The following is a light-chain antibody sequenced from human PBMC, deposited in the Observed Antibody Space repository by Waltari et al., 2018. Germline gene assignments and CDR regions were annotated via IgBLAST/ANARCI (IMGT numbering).Light chain of an antibody. V-gene: IGLV1-47*01. CDR1: SSNIGSNV. CDR3: AAWDDKLGGRWE. CDR2: RND. Sequence: QSVLTQPPSASGTPGQRVTISCSGSSSNIGSNVVNWYQQVPGTTPKLLIYRNDPRPSGVPDRFPGSKSGTSASLAISGLRSEDEADYYCAAWDDKLGGRWEFGGGTKLTVL. J-gene: IGLJ2*01.